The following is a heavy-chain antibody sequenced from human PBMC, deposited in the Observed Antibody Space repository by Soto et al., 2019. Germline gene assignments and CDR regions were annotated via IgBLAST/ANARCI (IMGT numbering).Heavy chain of an antibody. CDR2: ISYDGSNK. CDR3: AKDHGILTVYGMDV. V-gene: IGHV3-30*18. Sequence: QVQLVESEGGVVQPGRSLRLSCAASGFTFSSYGMHWVRQAPGKGLEWVAVISYDGSNKYYADSVKGRFTISRDNSKNTLYLQMNSLRAEDTAVYYCAKDHGILTVYGMDVWGQGTTVTVSS. CDR1: GFTFSSYG. J-gene: IGHJ6*02. D-gene: IGHD3-9*01.